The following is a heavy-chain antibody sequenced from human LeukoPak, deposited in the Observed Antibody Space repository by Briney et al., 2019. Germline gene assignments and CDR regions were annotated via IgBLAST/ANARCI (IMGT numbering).Heavy chain of an antibody. Sequence: ASVTVSCQASVYTFTSYGISWVRQAPGQGLEWLGWISAYNGNTNYAQKLQGRVTMTTDTSTSTAYMELRSLRSDDTAVYYCARDAYYDILTGFDPWGQGTLVTVSS. J-gene: IGHJ5*02. V-gene: IGHV1-18*01. CDR1: VYTFTSYG. CDR2: ISAYNGNT. CDR3: ARDAYYDILTGFDP. D-gene: IGHD3-9*01.